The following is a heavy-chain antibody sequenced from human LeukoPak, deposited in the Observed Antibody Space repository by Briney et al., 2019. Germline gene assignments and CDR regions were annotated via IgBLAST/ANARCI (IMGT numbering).Heavy chain of an antibody. CDR2: IIPIFGTA. J-gene: IGHJ4*02. Sequence: SVKVSCKASGGTFISYAISWVRQAPGQGLEWMGGIIPIFGTANYAQKFQGRVTITTDESTSTAYMELSSLRSEDTAVYYCARGTMVVTHLDYWGQGTLVTVSS. V-gene: IGHV1-69*05. CDR1: GGTFISYA. D-gene: IGHD4-23*01. CDR3: ARGTMVVTHLDY.